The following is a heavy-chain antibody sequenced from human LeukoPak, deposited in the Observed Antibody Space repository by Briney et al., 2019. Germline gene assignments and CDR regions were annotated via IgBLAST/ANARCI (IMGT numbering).Heavy chain of an antibody. J-gene: IGHJ4*02. CDR1: GFTFSSYT. D-gene: IGHD4-23*01. CDR3: ARGNSVVTPLYY. CDR2: ISDDGSNK. V-gene: IGHV3-30-3*01. Sequence: GRSQRLSCATSGFTFSSYTMHWVRQAPGKGLEGVAVISDDGSNKYYAGSVKDRFTSSSDNFKNTLYLQMNSLRVADTAVDYCARGNSVVTPLYYWGQGTLVTVSS.